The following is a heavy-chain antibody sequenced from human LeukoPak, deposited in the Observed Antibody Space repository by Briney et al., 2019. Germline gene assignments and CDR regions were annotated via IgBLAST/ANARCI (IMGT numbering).Heavy chain of an antibody. D-gene: IGHD4-17*01. CDR2: INPNSGGT. CDR1: GYTFTGYY. V-gene: IGHV1-2*02. CDR3: ARDYGDYSSPCFDY. J-gene: IGHJ4*02. Sequence: ASVKVSCKASGYTFTGYYMHWVRQAPGQGLEWMGWINPNSGGTNYAQKFQGRVTVTRDTSISTAYMELSSLRSDDTAVYYCARDYGDYSSPCFDYWGQGTLVTVSS.